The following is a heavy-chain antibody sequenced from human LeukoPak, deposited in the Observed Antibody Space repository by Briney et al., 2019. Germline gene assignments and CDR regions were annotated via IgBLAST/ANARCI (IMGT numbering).Heavy chain of an antibody. CDR2: IFYSGSP. Sequence: SETLSLTCTVSGGSISSYYWSWIRQPPGKGLEWIGNIFYSGSPNYNPSLKSRATISFDTSKNQFSLKLSSVTAADTAVYYCARVGHLAAAGTYDYWGQGTLVTVSS. D-gene: IGHD6-13*01. J-gene: IGHJ4*02. CDR3: ARVGHLAAAGTYDY. V-gene: IGHV4-59*08. CDR1: GGSISSYY.